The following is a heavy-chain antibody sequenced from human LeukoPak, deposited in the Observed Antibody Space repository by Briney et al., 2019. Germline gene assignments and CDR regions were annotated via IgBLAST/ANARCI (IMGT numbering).Heavy chain of an antibody. CDR3: ARGPYSSSWTR. V-gene: IGHV4-34*01. D-gene: IGHD6-13*01. Sequence: SETLSLTCAVYGGSFSGYYWSWIRQPPGKGLEWIGEINHSGSTNYNPSLKSRVTISVDTSKNQFSLKLSSVTAADTAVYYCARGPYSSSWTRWGQGTLVTVSS. J-gene: IGHJ4*02. CDR2: INHSGST. CDR1: GGSFSGYY.